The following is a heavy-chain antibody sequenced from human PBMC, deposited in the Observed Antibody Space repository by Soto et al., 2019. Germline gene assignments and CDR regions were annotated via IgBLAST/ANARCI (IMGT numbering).Heavy chain of an antibody. V-gene: IGHV4-34*01. CDR2: INHIGST. J-gene: IGHJ4*02. Sequence: AETLSLTLAVYGRSFSGYYWSWILQPPGKGLDWIGEINHIGSTNYNPSLKSRVTISVDTSKNQFSLKLSSVTAEDTAVYYCARGLFSDYWGQGTLVTDS. CDR3: ARGLFSDY. D-gene: IGHD3-9*01. CDR1: GRSFSGYY.